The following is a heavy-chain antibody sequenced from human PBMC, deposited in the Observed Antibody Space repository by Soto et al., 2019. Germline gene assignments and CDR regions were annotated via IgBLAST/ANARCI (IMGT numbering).Heavy chain of an antibody. D-gene: IGHD3-22*01. Sequence: GASVKVSCKASGYTFTSYYMHWLRQAPGQGLEWMGIINPSGGSTSYAQKFQGRVTMTRDTSTSTVYMELSSLRSEDTAVYYCARDPSYYYDSSGYYYQFDYWGQGTLVTVSS. V-gene: IGHV1-46*01. CDR3: ARDPSYYYDSSGYYYQFDY. CDR2: INPSGGST. CDR1: GYTFTSYY. J-gene: IGHJ4*02.